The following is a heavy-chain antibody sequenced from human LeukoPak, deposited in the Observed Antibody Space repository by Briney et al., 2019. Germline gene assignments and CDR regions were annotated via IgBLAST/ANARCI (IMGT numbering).Heavy chain of an antibody. V-gene: IGHV3-21*01. J-gene: IGHJ4*02. Sequence: PGGSLSLSCAASGFTFSSYSMNWVRQAPGEGLEWVSSISSSSSYIYYADSVKGRFTISRDNAKNSLYLQMNSLRAEDTAVYYCARDQSTGYFDYWGQGTLVTVSS. D-gene: IGHD3-10*01. CDR1: GFTFSSYS. CDR2: ISSSSSYI. CDR3: ARDQSTGYFDY.